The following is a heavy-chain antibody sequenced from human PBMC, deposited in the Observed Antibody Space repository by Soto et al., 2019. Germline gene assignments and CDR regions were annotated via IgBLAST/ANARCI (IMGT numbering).Heavy chain of an antibody. Sequence: LGESLKISCKGSGYSFTSYWIGWVRQMPGKGLEWMGIIYPGDSDTRYSPSFQGQVTISADKSISTAYLQWSSLKASDTAMYYRARNSWSGSYYYYGMDVWGQGTTVTVSS. V-gene: IGHV5-51*01. CDR2: IYPGDSDT. D-gene: IGHD1-26*01. CDR1: GYSFTSYW. CDR3: ARNSWSGSYYYYGMDV. J-gene: IGHJ6*02.